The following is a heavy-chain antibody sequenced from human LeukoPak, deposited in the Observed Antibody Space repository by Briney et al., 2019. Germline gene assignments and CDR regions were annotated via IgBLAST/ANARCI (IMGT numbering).Heavy chain of an antibody. CDR3: ARVVVPAAIFEPQRAGPLYFDY. CDR1: GGSFSGYY. CDR2: INHSGST. Sequence: SETLSLTCAVYGGSFSGYYWSWIRQPPGKGLEWIGEINHSGSTNYNPSLKSRVTISVDTSKNQFSLKLSSVTAADTAVYYCARVVVPAAIFEPQRAGPLYFDYWGQGTLVTVSS. V-gene: IGHV4-34*01. D-gene: IGHD2-2*02. J-gene: IGHJ4*02.